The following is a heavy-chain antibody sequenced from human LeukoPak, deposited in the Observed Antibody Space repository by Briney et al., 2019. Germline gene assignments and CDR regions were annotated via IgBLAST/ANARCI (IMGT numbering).Heavy chain of an antibody. V-gene: IGHV4-30-4*08. CDR3: AREGPAFLVRGVRTLDP. Sequence: TLSLTCTVSGGPISSGDYYWSWIRQPPGKGLEWIGDIYYSGSTYYNPSLKSRVTISVDTSKNQFSLKLSSVTAADTAVYYCAREGPAFLVRGVRTLDPWGQGTLVTVSS. J-gene: IGHJ5*02. CDR2: IYYSGST. D-gene: IGHD3-10*01. CDR1: GGPISSGDYY.